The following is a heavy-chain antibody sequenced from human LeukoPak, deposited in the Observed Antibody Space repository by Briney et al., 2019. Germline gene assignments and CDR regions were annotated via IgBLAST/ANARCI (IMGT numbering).Heavy chain of an antibody. Sequence: PGGSLRLSCAASGFTFDDYAMHWVRQAPGKGLEWVSGISWNSGSIGYADSVKGRFTISRDNSKNSLYLQMNSLRTEDTALYYCAKAADSYYYGSGSAQPPHAFDIWGQGTMVTVSS. CDR1: GFTFDDYA. D-gene: IGHD3-10*01. V-gene: IGHV3-9*01. CDR3: AKAADSYYYGSGSAQPPHAFDI. J-gene: IGHJ3*02. CDR2: ISWNSGSI.